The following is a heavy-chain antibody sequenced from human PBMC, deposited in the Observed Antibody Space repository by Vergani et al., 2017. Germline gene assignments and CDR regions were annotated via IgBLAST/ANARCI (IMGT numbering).Heavy chain of an antibody. Sequence: EVQLVESGGGLVKPGGSLRLSCAASGFTFSTYSMNWVRQAPGKGLEWVSSISSSSSYIYYADSVKGRFTISRDNAKNSLYLQMNSLRAEDTAVYYCARDPDADGYYASDYWGQGTLVTVSS. D-gene: IGHD4-17*01. V-gene: IGHV3-21*01. J-gene: IGHJ4*02. CDR1: GFTFSTYS. CDR2: ISSSSSYI. CDR3: ARDPDADGYYASDY.